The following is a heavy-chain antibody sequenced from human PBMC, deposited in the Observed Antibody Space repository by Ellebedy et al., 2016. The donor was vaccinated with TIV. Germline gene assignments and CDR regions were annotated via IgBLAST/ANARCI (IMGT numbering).Heavy chain of an antibody. CDR2: IDWYDDK. D-gene: IGHD6-19*01. Sequence: SGPTLVKPTQTLTLTCTFSGFSLSTSGMCVSWIRQPPVKALEWLARIDWYDDKYYSTSLKTRLTISKDTSKNQVVLTMTNMDPVDTATYYCARIQGISSGPHFDYWGQGTLVTVSS. CDR3: ARIQGISSGPHFDY. CDR1: GFSLSTSGMC. V-gene: IGHV2-70*11. J-gene: IGHJ4*02.